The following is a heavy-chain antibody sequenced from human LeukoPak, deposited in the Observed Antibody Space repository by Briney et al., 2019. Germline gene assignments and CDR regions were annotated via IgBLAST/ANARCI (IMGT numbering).Heavy chain of an antibody. CDR3: ARGNNGFTVLDS. D-gene: IGHD1/OR15-1a*01. J-gene: IGHJ4*02. V-gene: IGHV4-61*02. Sequence: SETLSLTCSVSGTSISTGSYYWTWIRQPAGKGLEWLGRISNSGNTFYNPSLKSRVTISPDTSENQFSLKLSSVTAADTAVYYSARGNNGFTVLDSWGQGILVTVSS. CDR1: GTSISTGSYY. CDR2: ISNSGNT.